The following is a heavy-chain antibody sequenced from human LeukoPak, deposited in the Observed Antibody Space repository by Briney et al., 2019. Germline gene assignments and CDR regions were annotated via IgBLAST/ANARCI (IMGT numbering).Heavy chain of an antibody. V-gene: IGHV3-23*01. J-gene: IGHJ4*02. D-gene: IGHD1-26*01. CDR3: ARDPRHSYYYFDY. Sequence: PGGSLRPSCAASGFTFSSYAMSWVRQAPGKGLEWVSAISGSGGSTYYADSVKGRFTISRDNSTNTLYLQMNSLRAEDTAVYYCARDPRHSYYYFDYWGQGTLVTVSS. CDR2: ISGSGGST. CDR1: GFTFSSYA.